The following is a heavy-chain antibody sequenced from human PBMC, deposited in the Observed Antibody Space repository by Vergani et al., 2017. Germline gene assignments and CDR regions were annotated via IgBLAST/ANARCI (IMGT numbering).Heavy chain of an antibody. V-gene: IGHV4-4*07. CDR1: GGSISSYY. CDR2: IYASGKT. CDR3: ARSRDGYTPLDL. D-gene: IGHD5-24*01. Sequence: QVQLQESGPGLVKPSETLSLTCTVSGGSISSYYWSWIRQPAGKGLEWIGRIYASGKTIFKPSLQSRGTMSLDTSNNQLSLELRSVTAADTALYYCARSRDGYTPLDLWGPGSLVTVSS. J-gene: IGHJ5*02.